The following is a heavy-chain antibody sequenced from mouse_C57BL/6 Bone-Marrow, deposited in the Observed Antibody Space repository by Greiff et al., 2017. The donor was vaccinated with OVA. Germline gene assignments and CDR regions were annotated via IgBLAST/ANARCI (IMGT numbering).Heavy chain of an antibody. Sequence: EVNVVESGGGLVKPGGSLKLSCAASGFTFSDYGMHWVRQAPEKGLEWVAYISSGSSTIYYADTVKGRFTISRDTAKNTLFLQMTSLRSEDTAMYYWALGDYYYAMDDWGQGTSVTVAS. J-gene: IGHJ4*01. CDR1: GFTFSDYG. CDR3: ALGDYYYAMDD. V-gene: IGHV5-17*01. D-gene: IGHD2-4*01. CDR2: ISSGSSTI.